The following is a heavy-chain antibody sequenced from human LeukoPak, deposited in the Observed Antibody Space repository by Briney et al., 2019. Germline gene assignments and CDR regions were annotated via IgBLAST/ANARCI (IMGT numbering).Heavy chain of an antibody. CDR2: ISWDGGST. CDR3: AKDIGDFWSGYYGMDV. J-gene: IGHJ6*02. V-gene: IGHV3-43*01. D-gene: IGHD3-3*01. CDR1: VFTFVDYT. Sequence: GGSLRLSCAASVFTFVDYTMHWVRHAPWKGLEWVSLISWDGGSTYYGDSVKGRFTISRDNSKNSLYLQMNSLRTEDTALYYCAKDIGDFWSGYYGMDVWGQGTTVTVSS.